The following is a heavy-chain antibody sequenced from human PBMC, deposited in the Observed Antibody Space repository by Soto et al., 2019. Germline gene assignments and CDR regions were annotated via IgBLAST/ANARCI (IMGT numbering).Heavy chain of an antibody. V-gene: IGHV3-21*01. D-gene: IGHD3-3*01. CDR2: ISSSSSYI. CDR1: GFTFSSYS. CDR3: ARAIFGVVTDAFDI. J-gene: IGHJ3*02. Sequence: GGSLRLSCAAPGFTFSSYSMNWVRQAPGKGLEWVSSISSSSSYIYYADSVKGRFTISRDNAKNSLYLQMNSLRAEDTAVYYCARAIFGVVTDAFDIWGQGTMVTVSS.